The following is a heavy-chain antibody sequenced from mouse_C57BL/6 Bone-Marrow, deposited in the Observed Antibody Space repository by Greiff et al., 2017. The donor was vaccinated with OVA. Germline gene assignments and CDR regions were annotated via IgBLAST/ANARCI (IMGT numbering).Heavy chain of an antibody. CDR2: ISSGSSTI. Sequence: VQLKQSGGGLVKPGGSLKLSCAASGFTFSDYGMHWVRQAPEKGLEWVAYISSGSSTIYYADTVKGRFTISRDNAKNTLFLQMTSLRSEDTAMYYCARPGYGSSYVEFAYWGQGTLVTVSA. CDR1: GFTFSDYG. V-gene: IGHV5-17*01. J-gene: IGHJ3*01. CDR3: ARPGYGSSYVEFAY. D-gene: IGHD1-1*01.